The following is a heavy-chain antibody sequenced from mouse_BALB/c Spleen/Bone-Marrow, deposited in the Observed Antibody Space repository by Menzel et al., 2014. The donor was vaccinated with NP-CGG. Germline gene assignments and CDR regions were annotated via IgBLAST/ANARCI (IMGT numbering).Heavy chain of an antibody. V-gene: IGHV2-6-7*01. CDR1: GFSLTGYG. J-gene: IGHJ4*01. CDR2: IWGDGST. Sequence: VQLQQSGPGLVAPSQRLSITCTVSGFSLTGYGVNWVRQPPGKGLEWLGMIWGDGSTDYNSALKSRLSISKDNSKSQVFLKMNSLQTDDTARYYCAREPHYYAMDYWGQGTSVTVSS. CDR3: AREPHYYAMDY.